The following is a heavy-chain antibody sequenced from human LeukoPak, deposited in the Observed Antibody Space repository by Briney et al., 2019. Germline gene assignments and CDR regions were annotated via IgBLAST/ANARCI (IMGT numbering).Heavy chain of an antibody. J-gene: IGHJ4*02. V-gene: IGHV3-21*01. CDR2: ISGSSSYI. CDR1: GFTFSSYS. Sequence: GGSLRLSCAASGFTFSSYSMNCVRQAPGKGLEWVSSISGSSSYIYYADSVKGRFTISRDNAKNSLYLQMNSLRAEDTAVYYCARGDQYTSSSPGPGWYFDYWGQGTLVTVSS. CDR3: ARGDQYTSSSPGPGWYFDY. D-gene: IGHD6-6*01.